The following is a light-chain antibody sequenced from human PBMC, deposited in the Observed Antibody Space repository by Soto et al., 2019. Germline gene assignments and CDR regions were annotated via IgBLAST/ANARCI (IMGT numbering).Light chain of an antibody. CDR3: HQSYSTPAIT. V-gene: IGKV1-12*01. CDR2: AAS. J-gene: IGKJ5*01. CDR1: QSISSW. Sequence: DIQVTQSPSSVSASVADRVTITCRATQSISSWLAWYQQKPGKAPKLLIYAASILQSGVPSRFSGSGSGTDFTLTISSLQPEDFATYYCHQSYSTPAITFGQGTRLEIK.